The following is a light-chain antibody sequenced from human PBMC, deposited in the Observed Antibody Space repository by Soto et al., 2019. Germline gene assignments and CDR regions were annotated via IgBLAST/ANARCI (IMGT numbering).Light chain of an antibody. CDR2: EVS. CDR3: SSYTSSSTADYV. Sequence: QSALTQPASVSGSPGQSITISCTGTSSDVGGYNYVSWYRQHPGKAPKLMIYEVSNRPSGVSNRFSGSKSGNTASLTISGLQAEDEADYYCSSYTSSSTADYVFGTGTKLTVL. J-gene: IGLJ1*01. CDR1: SSDVGGYNY. V-gene: IGLV2-14*01.